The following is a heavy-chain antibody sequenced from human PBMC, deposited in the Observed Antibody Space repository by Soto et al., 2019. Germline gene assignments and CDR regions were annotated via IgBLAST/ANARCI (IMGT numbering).Heavy chain of an antibody. V-gene: IGHV4-31*03. CDR3: ARDQGGCSGGSCHNWFDP. CDR2: IYYSGST. CDR1: GGSISSGGYY. Sequence: PSETLSLTCTVSGGSISSGGYYWSWVRQHPGKGLEWIGYIYYSGSTYYNPSLKSRVTISVDTSKNQFSLKLSSVTAADTAVYYCARDQGGCSGGSCHNWFDPWGQGTLVTVSS. D-gene: IGHD2-15*01. J-gene: IGHJ5*02.